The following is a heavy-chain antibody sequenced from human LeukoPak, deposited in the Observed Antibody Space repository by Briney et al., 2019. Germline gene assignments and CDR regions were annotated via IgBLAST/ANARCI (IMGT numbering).Heavy chain of an antibody. CDR1: GGSISSYY. CDR2: IYYSGST. CDR3: ARGLAAAGTSYFDY. D-gene: IGHD6-13*01. J-gene: IGHJ4*02. Sequence: SETLSLTCTASGGSISSYYWSWIRQPAGKGLEWIGYIYYSGSTNYNPSLKNRVTISVDTSKNQFSLKLRSVTAADTAVYYCARGLAAAGTSYFDYWGQGTLVTVSS. V-gene: IGHV4-59*01.